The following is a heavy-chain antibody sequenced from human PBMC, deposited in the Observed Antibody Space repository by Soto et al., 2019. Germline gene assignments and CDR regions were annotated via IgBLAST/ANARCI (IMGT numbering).Heavy chain of an antibody. CDR1: GGSISSSSYY. Sequence: QLQLQESGPGLVKPSETLSLTCTVSGGSISSSSYYWGWIRQPPGKGLEWIGSIYYSGSTYYNPSLKSRVTISVDTSKNQFSLKLSSVTAADTAVYYCARRGRDVDTAMAWNWFDPWGQGTLVTVSS. V-gene: IGHV4-39*01. CDR3: ARRGRDVDTAMAWNWFDP. J-gene: IGHJ5*02. D-gene: IGHD5-18*01. CDR2: IYYSGST.